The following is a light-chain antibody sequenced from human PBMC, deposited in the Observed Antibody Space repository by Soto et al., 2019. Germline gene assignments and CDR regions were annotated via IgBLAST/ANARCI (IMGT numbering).Light chain of an antibody. CDR1: QSVSSY. J-gene: IGKJ5*01. CDR2: DAS. CDR3: QQRSNWPLIT. V-gene: IGKV3-11*01. Sequence: EIVLTQSPGTLSLSPGERATLSCRASQSVSSYLACYQQKPGQAPRLLIYDASNRATGIPARFSGSGSGTDFTLTISSLEPEDFAVYYCQQRSNWPLITFGQGTRLEI.